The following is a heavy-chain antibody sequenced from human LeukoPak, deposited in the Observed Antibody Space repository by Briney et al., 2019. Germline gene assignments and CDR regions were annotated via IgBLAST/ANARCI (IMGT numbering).Heavy chain of an antibody. Sequence: SETLSLTCAVYGGSFSGYYWSWIRQPPGKGLEWIGEINHSGSTNYNPSLKSRVTISVDTSKNQFSLKLTSVTAADTAVYYCASRGITIFGVANWFEPWGQGTLVTVSS. CDR1: GGSFSGYY. CDR2: INHSGST. J-gene: IGHJ5*02. V-gene: IGHV4-34*01. D-gene: IGHD3-3*01. CDR3: ASRGITIFGVANWFEP.